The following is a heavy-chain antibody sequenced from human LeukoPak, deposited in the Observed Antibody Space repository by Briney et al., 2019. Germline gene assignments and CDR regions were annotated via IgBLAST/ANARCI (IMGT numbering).Heavy chain of an antibody. CDR1: GFTFSSYW. CDR3: ARSTRYFDWTVYYYYGMDV. D-gene: IGHD3-9*01. V-gene: IGHV3-74*01. Sequence: GGSLRLSCAASGFTFSSYWMHWVRQAPGKGLVWVSCINSDGSSTCYADSVKGRFTISRDNAKNTLYLQMNSLRAEDTAVYYCARSTRYFDWTVYYYYGMDVWGQGATVTVSS. CDR2: INSDGSST. J-gene: IGHJ6*02.